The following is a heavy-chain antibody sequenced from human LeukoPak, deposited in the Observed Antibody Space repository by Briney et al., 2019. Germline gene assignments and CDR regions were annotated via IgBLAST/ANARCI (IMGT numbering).Heavy chain of an antibody. Sequence: PSETLSLTCTVSGGSISSSSYYWGWIRQPPGKGLEWIGSIYYSGSTYYNPSLKSRVTISVDTSKNQFSLKLSSVTAADTAVYYCAKDRQYIAARPDYWGQGTLVTVSS. J-gene: IGHJ4*02. V-gene: IGHV4-39*07. D-gene: IGHD6-6*01. CDR2: IYYSGST. CDR1: GGSISSSSYY. CDR3: AKDRQYIAARPDY.